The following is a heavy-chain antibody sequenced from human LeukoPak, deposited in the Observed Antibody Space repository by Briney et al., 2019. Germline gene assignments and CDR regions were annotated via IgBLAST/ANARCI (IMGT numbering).Heavy chain of an antibody. J-gene: IGHJ4*02. CDR3: ARDLESSSWLRSDY. V-gene: IGHV1-2*02. CDR1: GYTFTSYG. Sequence: GASVKVSCKASGYTFTSYGISWVRQAPGQGLEWMGWINPNSGGTNYAQKFQGRVTMTRDTSISTAYMELSRLRSDDTAVYYCARDLESSSWLRSDYWGQGTLVTVSS. CDR2: INPNSGGT. D-gene: IGHD6-13*01.